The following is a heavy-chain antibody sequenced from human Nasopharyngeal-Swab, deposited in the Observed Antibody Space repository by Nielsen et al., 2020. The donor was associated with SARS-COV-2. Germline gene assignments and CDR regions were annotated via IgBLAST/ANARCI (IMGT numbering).Heavy chain of an antibody. V-gene: IGHV3-11*01. CDR2: ISSSGSTI. CDR3: AREDTDYYDSSGYFDY. CDR1: EFTFSDYY. J-gene: IGHJ4*02. Sequence: GESLKISCAASEFTFSDYYMSWIRQAPGKGLEWVSYISSSGSTIYYADSVKGRFTISRDNAKNSLYLQMNSLRAEDTAVYYCAREDTDYYDSSGYFDYWGQGTLVTVSS. D-gene: IGHD3-22*01.